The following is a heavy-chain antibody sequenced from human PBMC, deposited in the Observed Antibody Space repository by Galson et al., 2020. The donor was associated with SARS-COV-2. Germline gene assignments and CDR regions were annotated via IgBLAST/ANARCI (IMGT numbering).Heavy chain of an antibody. CDR1: GGSISSGGYS. CDR3: ARGTYDSIGQRRDAFDI. CDR2: ISHSGST. J-gene: IGHJ3*02. D-gene: IGHD3-22*01. V-gene: IGHV4-30-2*01. Sequence: ETSETLSLTCAVSGGSISSGGYSWSWIRQPPGKGLEWIGYISHSGSTYYNPSLKSRVTISVDRSKNQFSLKLSSVTAADTAVYYCARGTYDSIGQRRDAFDIWGQGTMCTVSS.